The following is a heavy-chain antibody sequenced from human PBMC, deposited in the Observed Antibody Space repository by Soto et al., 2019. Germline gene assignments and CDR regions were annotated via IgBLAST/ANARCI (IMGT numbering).Heavy chain of an antibody. Sequence: QVQLEQSGAEVKKPGASVKVSCKASGYTFTSYGISWVRQAPGQGLVWMGWISAYNGNTNYAQKLQGRVTMTTDTSTSTAYMELRSLRSDDTAVYFCAREAKYSSGRHDYYGMDVWGQGTTVTVSS. CDR2: ISAYNGNT. J-gene: IGHJ6*02. D-gene: IGHD6-19*01. CDR3: AREAKYSSGRHDYYGMDV. CDR1: GYTFTSYG. V-gene: IGHV1-18*01.